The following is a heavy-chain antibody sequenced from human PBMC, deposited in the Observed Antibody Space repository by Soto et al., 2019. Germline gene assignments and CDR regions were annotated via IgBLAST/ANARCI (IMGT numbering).Heavy chain of an antibody. V-gene: IGHV1-69*13. Sequence: ASVKVSCKASGGTFSSYAISWVRQAPGQGLEWMGGIIPIFGTANYAQKFQGRVTITADESTSTAYMELSSLRSEDTAVYYCARTFPFGDYVVREYYYYYGMDVWGQGTTVTVSS. CDR1: GGTFSSYA. CDR2: IIPIFGTA. D-gene: IGHD4-17*01. J-gene: IGHJ6*02. CDR3: ARTFPFGDYVVREYYYYYGMDV.